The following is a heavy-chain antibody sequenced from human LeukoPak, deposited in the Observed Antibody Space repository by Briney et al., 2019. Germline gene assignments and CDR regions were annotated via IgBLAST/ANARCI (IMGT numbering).Heavy chain of an antibody. CDR1: GYTFTSYG. V-gene: IGHV1-69*05. CDR3: ARVTAMVADY. CDR2: IIPIFGTA. Sequence: SVKVSCKASGYTFTSYGISWVRQAPGQGLEWMGRIIPIFGTADYAQKFQGRVTITTDESTSTAYMELSSLRSEDTAVYYCARVTAMVADYWGQGTLVTVSP. D-gene: IGHD5-18*01. J-gene: IGHJ4*02.